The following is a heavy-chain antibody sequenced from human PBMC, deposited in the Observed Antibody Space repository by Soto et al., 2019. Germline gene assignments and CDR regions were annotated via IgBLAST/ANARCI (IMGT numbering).Heavy chain of an antibody. J-gene: IGHJ6*02. CDR1: GGSISSYY. Sequence: ETLSLTCTVSGGSISSYYWSWIRQPPGKGLEWIGYIYYSGSTNYNPSLKSRVTISVDTSKNQFSLKLSSVTAADTAVYYCASSSGSGSHYYYYGMDVWGQGTTVTVSS. CDR3: ASSSGSGSHYYYYGMDV. V-gene: IGHV4-59*08. D-gene: IGHD3-10*01. CDR2: IYYSGST.